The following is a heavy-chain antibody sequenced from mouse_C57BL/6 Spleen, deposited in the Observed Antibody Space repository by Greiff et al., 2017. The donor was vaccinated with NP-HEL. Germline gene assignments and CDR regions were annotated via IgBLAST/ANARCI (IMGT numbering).Heavy chain of an antibody. D-gene: IGHD1-1*01. J-gene: IGHJ4*01. CDR3: ASSFYYGSSYDYAMDY. V-gene: IGHV1-22*01. CDR2: INPNNGGT. CDR1: GYTFTDYN. Sequence: EVKLVESGPELVKPGASVKMSCKASGYTFTDYNMHWVKQSHGKSLEWIGYINPNNGGTSYNQKFKGKATLTVNKSSSTAYMELRSLTSEDSAVYYCASSFYYGSSYDYAMDYWGQGTSVTVSS.